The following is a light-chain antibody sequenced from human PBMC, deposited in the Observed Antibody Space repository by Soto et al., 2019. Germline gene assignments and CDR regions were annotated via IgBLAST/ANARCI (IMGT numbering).Light chain of an antibody. J-gene: IGKJ2*01. V-gene: IGKV1-39*01. Sequence: DIQMTQSPSSLSASVGGRITITCRASQSISRHLNWYQQKPGKAPKLLIYGASTLQSGVPSRFSGSGSGTEFTLTISSLQPEDFASYYCQQTYGTLYTFGQGTKLEIK. CDR2: GAS. CDR3: QQTYGTLYT. CDR1: QSISRH.